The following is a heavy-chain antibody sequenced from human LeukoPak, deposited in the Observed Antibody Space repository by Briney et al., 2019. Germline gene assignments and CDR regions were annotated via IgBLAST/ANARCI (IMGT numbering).Heavy chain of an antibody. CDR3: ARGRLLLPRY. D-gene: IGHD3-10*01. V-gene: IGHV3-23*01. CDR1: GFTFSTYA. Sequence: GGSLRLSCAAPGFTFSTYAMSWVRQAPGKGLEWVSAISGSGGNTYYADSVKGRFTISRDNAKNTLYLQMNSLRAEDTAVYYCARGRLLLPRYWGQGTLVTVSS. J-gene: IGHJ4*02. CDR2: ISGSGGNT.